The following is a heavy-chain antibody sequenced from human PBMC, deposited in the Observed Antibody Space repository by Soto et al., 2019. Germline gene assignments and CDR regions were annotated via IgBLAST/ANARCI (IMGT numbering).Heavy chain of an antibody. CDR2: INWNSGSI. Sequence: GGSLRLSCAASGFTFDYYAMHWVRQFPGKGLEWVSGINWNSGSIGYGDSVKGRFAISRDNAKNSLHLQMNSLSAEDTAFYYCVKDESINWYSGHFRHWGQGTLVTVSS. D-gene: IGHD6-13*01. CDR3: VKDESINWYSGHFRH. V-gene: IGHV3-9*01. CDR1: GFTFDYYA. J-gene: IGHJ1*01.